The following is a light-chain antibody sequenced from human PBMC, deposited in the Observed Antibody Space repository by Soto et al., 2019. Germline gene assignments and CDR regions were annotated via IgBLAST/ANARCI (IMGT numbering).Light chain of an antibody. CDR3: QQYEIFPIT. V-gene: IGKV1-33*01. Sequence: DIQMTPSPSSLSASLGARVTITCQARPDIKNYLNWYQQKSGKAPKLLIYDASNMETGVPSRSTGSGSGTDSTFTISSLQPEDIEPYYCQQYEIFPITFGQGTRLEIK. CDR2: DAS. J-gene: IGKJ5*01. CDR1: PDIKNY.